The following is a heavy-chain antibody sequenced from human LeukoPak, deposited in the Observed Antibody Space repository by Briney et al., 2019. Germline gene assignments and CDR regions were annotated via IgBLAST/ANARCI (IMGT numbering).Heavy chain of an antibody. CDR1: GYTFTGYY. D-gene: IGHD3-10*01. CDR3: ARDPSYYYGSGSYPYGMDV. Sequence: ASVKVSSKASGYTFTGYYMHWVRQAPGQGLEWMGWINPNSGGTKYAQKFQGRVTMTRDTSISTAYMELSRLRSDDTAVYYRARDPSYYYGSGSYPYGMDVWGQGTTVTVSS. CDR2: INPNSGGT. J-gene: IGHJ6*02. V-gene: IGHV1-2*02.